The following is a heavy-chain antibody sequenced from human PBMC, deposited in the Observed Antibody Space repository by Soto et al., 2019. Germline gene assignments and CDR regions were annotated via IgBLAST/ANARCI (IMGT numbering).Heavy chain of an antibody. CDR3: AAENGYSSGWYQYYGMDV. CDR2: IVVGSGNT. CDR1: GFTFTSSA. Sequence: ASVKVSCKASGFTFTSSAVQWVRQARGQRLEWIGWIVVGSGNTNYAQKFQERVTITRDMSTSTAYMELSSLRSEDTAVYYCAAENGYSSGWYQYYGMDVWGQGTTVTVSS. D-gene: IGHD6-19*01. J-gene: IGHJ6*02. V-gene: IGHV1-58*01.